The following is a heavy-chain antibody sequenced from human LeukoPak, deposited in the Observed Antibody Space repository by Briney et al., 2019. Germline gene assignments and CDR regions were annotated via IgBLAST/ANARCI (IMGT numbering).Heavy chain of an antibody. J-gene: IGHJ4*02. CDR3: ARAPTIGSGYLFDY. CDR1: GFPFSDYY. D-gene: IGHD5-12*01. CDR2: ISSSGSTI. V-gene: IGHV3-11*01. Sequence: GGSLRLSCAASGFPFSDYYMTWIRQAPGKGLEWVSYISSSGSTIYYADSVKGRFTISRDNAKNSLFLQVNSLRAEDTAVYYCARAPTIGSGYLFDYWGQGTLVTVSS.